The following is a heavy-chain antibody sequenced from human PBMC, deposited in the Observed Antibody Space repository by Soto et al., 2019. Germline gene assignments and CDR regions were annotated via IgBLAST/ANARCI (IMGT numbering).Heavy chain of an antibody. CDR1: GGSISRGGYY. CDR3: ARVSRQWLQHYYYYGMDV. V-gene: IGHV4-31*03. J-gene: IGHJ6*02. D-gene: IGHD6-19*01. Sequence: SETLSLTCTVPGGSISRGGYYWSWIRQHPGKGLEWIGYIYYSGSTYYNPSLKSRVTISVDTSKNQFSLKLSSVTAADTAVYYCARVSRQWLQHYYYYGMDVWGQGTTVTVSS. CDR2: IYYSGST.